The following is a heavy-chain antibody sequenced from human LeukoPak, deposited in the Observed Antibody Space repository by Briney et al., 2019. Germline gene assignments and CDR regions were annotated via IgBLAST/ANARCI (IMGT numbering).Heavy chain of an antibody. CDR1: GYTFTGCY. Sequence: GASVKLSCKASGYTFTGCYMHWVRQAPGQGLEWMGWINPNSGGTNYAQKFQGRVTMTRDTSISTAYMELSRLRSDDTAVYYCAIGYCSGGSCYSVWAYWGQGNLVTVPS. CDR2: INPNSGGT. V-gene: IGHV1-2*02. CDR3: AIGYCSGGSCYSVWAY. D-gene: IGHD2-15*01. J-gene: IGHJ4*02.